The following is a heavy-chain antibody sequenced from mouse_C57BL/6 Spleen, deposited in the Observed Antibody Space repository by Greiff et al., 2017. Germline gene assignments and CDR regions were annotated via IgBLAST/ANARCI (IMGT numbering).Heavy chain of an antibody. CDR3: ARHYDLAY. J-gene: IGHJ3*01. Sequence: EVMLVESGGGLVQPGGSLKLSCAASGFTFSDYGMAWVRQAPRKGPEWVAFISNLAYSIYYADTVTGRFTISRENAKNTLYLERSSLRSEDTAMYYCARHYDLAYWGQGTLVTVSA. D-gene: IGHD2-3*01. V-gene: IGHV5-15*01. CDR1: GFTFSDYG. CDR2: ISNLAYSI.